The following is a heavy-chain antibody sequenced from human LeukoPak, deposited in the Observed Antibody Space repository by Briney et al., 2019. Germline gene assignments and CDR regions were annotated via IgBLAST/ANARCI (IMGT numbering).Heavy chain of an antibody. Sequence: SETLSLTCTVSGGSTSSGSYYWSWIRQPAGKGLEWIGRIYTSVSTNYNPSLKSRVTISVDTSKNQFSLKLSSVTAADTAVYYCARAYGSGSRIDYWGQGTLVTVSS. J-gene: IGHJ4*02. CDR2: IYTSVST. V-gene: IGHV4-61*02. D-gene: IGHD3-10*01. CDR3: ARAYGSGSRIDY. CDR1: GGSTSSGSYY.